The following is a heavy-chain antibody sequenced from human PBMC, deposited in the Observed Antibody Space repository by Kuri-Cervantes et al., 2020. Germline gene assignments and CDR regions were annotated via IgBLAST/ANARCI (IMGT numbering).Heavy chain of an antibody. V-gene: IGHV4-30-4*01. J-gene: IGHJ4*02. Sequence: SETLSLTCTVSGGSISSSSYYWSWIRQPPGKGLEWIGYIYYSGSTYYNPSLKSRVTISVDTSKNQFSPKLSSVTAADTAVYYCARGGGVGATGLDYFDYWGQGTLVTVSS. CDR3: ARGGGVGATGLDYFDY. CDR1: GGSISSSSYY. CDR2: IYYSGST. D-gene: IGHD1-26*01.